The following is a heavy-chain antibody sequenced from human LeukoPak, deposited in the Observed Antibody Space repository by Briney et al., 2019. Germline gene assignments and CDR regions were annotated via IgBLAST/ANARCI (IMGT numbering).Heavy chain of an antibody. CDR2: INPYNGHT. D-gene: IGHD1-26*01. CDR3: AREGSYRFDY. J-gene: IGHJ4*02. V-gene: IGHV1-18*01. Sequence: ASVKVSCKPSGYTFTSYGVTLVRQAPGHGLEWMGWINPYNGHTNHTQKLQGRVTMTTDTSTSTAYMELRSLRSDDTAVYYCAREGSYRFDYWGQGTLVTVSS. CDR1: GYTFTSYG.